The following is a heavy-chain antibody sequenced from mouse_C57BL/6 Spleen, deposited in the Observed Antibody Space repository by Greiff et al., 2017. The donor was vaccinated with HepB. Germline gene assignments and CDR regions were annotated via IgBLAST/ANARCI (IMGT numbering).Heavy chain of an antibody. J-gene: IGHJ1*03. CDR3: ARHEDNYGSSYDWYFDV. CDR2: FYPGSGSI. CDR1: GYTFTEYT. Sequence: VQLQQSGAELVKPGASVKLSCKASGYTFTEYTIHWVKQRSGQGLEWIGWFYPGSGSIKYNEKFKDKATLTADKSSSTVYMERSRLTSEDSAVYFCARHEDNYGSSYDWYFDVWGTGTTVTVAS. V-gene: IGHV1-62-2*01. D-gene: IGHD1-1*01.